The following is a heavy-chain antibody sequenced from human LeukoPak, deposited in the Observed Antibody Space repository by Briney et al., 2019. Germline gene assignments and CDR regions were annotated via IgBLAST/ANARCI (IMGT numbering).Heavy chain of an antibody. Sequence: SETLSLTCTVSGGSISSYYWTWIRQPAGKDLEWIGRIHPSGTTNHNPSLKSRVIMSLDMSNNQFSLKVRSVTAAGTAVYYCARETEVPGGRSWDFWGQGTLVTVSS. D-gene: IGHD6-19*01. CDR2: IHPSGTT. CDR1: GGSISSYY. J-gene: IGHJ4*02. V-gene: IGHV4-4*07. CDR3: ARETEVPGGRSWDF.